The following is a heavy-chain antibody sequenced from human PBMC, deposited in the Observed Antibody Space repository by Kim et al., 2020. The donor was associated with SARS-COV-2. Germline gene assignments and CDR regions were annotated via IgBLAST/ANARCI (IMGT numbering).Heavy chain of an antibody. J-gene: IGHJ5*02. CDR1: GFTFSSYS. V-gene: IGHV3-48*04. CDR3: ARDSPAAIRASSHWFDP. Sequence: GGSLRLSCAASGFTFSSYSMNWVRQAPGKGLEWVSYISSSSSTIYYADSVKGRFTISRDNAKNSLYLQMNSLRAEDTAVYYCARDSPAAIRASSHWFDPWGQGTLVTVSS. D-gene: IGHD2-2*01. CDR2: ISSSSSTI.